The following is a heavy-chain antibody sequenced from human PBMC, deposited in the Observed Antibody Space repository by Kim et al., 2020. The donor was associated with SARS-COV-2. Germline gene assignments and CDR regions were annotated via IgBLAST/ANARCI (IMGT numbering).Heavy chain of an antibody. D-gene: IGHD4-17*01. V-gene: IGHV1-3*01. J-gene: IGHJ4*02. Sequence: ASVKVSCKASGYTFTSYAMHWVRQAPGQRLEWMGWINAGNGNTKYSQKFQGRVTITRDTSASTAYMELSSLRSEDTAVYYCARDLVSTVTTSVLYYFDYWGQGTLVTVSS. CDR2: INAGNGNT. CDR1: GYTFTSYA. CDR3: ARDLVSTVTTSVLYYFDY.